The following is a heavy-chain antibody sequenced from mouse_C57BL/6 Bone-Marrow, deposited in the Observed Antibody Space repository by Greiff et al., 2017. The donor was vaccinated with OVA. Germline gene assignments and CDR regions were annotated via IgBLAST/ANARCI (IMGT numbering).Heavy chain of an antibody. CDR2: SRNKANDYTT. D-gene: IGHD2-3*01. CDR3: ARDACYDSYSYYAMDY. J-gene: IGHJ4*01. Sequence: EVQLMESGGGLVQSGRSLRLSCATSGFTFSDFYMEWVRQAPGKGLEWIAASRNKANDYTTEYSAYVKGRFIVSRDTSQSILYLQMNALRAEDTAIYYCARDACYDSYSYYAMDYWGQGTSVTVSS. CDR1: GFTFSDFY. V-gene: IGHV7-1*01.